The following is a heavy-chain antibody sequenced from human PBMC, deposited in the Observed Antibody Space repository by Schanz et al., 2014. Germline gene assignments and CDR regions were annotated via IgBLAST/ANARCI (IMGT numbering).Heavy chain of an antibody. D-gene: IGHD7-27*01. CDR2: IKISGDV. V-gene: IGHV3-48*04. CDR3: ARENLNWEAFDV. Sequence: EVQLVESGGGLVQSGGSLRLSCAASGFSFSDYSMNWVRQAPGKGLEWISYIKISGDVFYTDSVKGRFTISRDNAKNSLYLEMTSLRGEDTAVYYCARENLNWEAFDVWGQGTRVIVSS. CDR1: GFSFSDYS. J-gene: IGHJ3*01.